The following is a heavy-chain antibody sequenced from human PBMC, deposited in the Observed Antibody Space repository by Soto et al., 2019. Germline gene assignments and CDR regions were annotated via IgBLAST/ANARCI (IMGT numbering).Heavy chain of an antibody. CDR1: GGSISSGGYY. CDR3: AREISSSEAFDI. D-gene: IGHD6-6*01. Sequence: SETLSLTCTVSGGSISSGGYYWSWIRQHPGKGLEWIGYIYYSGSTYYNPSLKSRVTISVDTSKNQFSLKLSSVTAADTAVYYCAREISSSEAFDIWGQGTMVTVS. V-gene: IGHV4-31*03. J-gene: IGHJ3*02. CDR2: IYYSGST.